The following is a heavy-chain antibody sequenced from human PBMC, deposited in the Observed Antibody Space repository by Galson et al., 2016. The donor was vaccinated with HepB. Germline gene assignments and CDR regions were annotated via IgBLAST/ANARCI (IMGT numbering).Heavy chain of an antibody. Sequence: TLSLTCTVSGGSISSGGYYWSWIRQHPGKGPEWTGYIYFRGSSYYNPSLKSRATIPVDTSKNQFYLRLSSVTAADTAVYYCASGRLNYYGSGNYYPAAFDIWGQGTMVAVSS. V-gene: IGHV4-31*03. J-gene: IGHJ3*02. CDR1: GGSISSGGYY. D-gene: IGHD3-10*01. CDR2: IYFRGSS. CDR3: ASGRLNYYGSGNYYPAAFDI.